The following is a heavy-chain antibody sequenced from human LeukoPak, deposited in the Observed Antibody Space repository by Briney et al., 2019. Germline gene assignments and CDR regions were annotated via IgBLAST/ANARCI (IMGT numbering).Heavy chain of an antibody. CDR3: AKDLRYSYGLY. CDR1: GFTFSSYG. D-gene: IGHD5-18*01. Sequence: GGSLRLSCAASGFTFSSYGMHWVRQAPGKGLEWVSAVSGSGGSTYYADSVKGRFTISRDNSKNTLYLQMNSLRAEDTAVYYCAKDLRYSYGLYWGQGTLVTVSS. J-gene: IGHJ4*02. V-gene: IGHV3-23*01. CDR2: VSGSGGST.